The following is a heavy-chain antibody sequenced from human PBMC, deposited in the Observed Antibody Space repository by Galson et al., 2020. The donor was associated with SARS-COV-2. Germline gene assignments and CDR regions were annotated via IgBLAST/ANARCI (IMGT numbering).Heavy chain of an antibody. Sequence: GESLKISCKVSGYTLTELSMHWVRQAPGKGLEWMGGFDPEDGETIYAQKFQGRVTMTEDTSTDTAYMELSSLRSEDTAVYYCATAPGIARFNWFDPWGQGTLVTVSS. V-gene: IGHV1-24*01. CDR2: FDPEDGET. CDR3: ATAPGIARFNWFDP. D-gene: IGHD6-13*01. J-gene: IGHJ5*02. CDR1: GYTLTELS.